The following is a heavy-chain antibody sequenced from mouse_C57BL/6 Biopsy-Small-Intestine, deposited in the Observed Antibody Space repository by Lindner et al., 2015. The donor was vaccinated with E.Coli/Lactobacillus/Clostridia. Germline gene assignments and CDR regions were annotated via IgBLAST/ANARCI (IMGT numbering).Heavy chain of an antibody. Sequence: VQLQESGTELVKPGASVKLSCKASGYTFTEYTIHWVKQRSGQGLEWIGRIYPEDGDPTYSGKFKDKATLTADKSSSTAYMQLSSLTSEDSAVYFCARGTRLDYWGQGTTLTVSA. D-gene: IGHD2-14*01. CDR3: ARGTRLDY. V-gene: IGHV1-82*01. J-gene: IGHJ2*01. CDR2: IYPEDGDP. CDR1: GYTFTEYT.